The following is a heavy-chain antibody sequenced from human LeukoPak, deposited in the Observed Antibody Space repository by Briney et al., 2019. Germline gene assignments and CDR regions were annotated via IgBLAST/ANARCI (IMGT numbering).Heavy chain of an antibody. Sequence: GGSLRLSCAASGFTFSSYAMQWVRQAPGKGLEWVAVISYDGSNKYYADSVKGRFTISRDNSKNTLYLRMNSLRAEDTAVYYCARDGGGAAPGTFDYWGQGTLVTVSS. CDR1: GFTFSSYA. D-gene: IGHD6-13*01. CDR2: ISYDGSNK. CDR3: ARDGGGAAPGTFDY. J-gene: IGHJ4*02. V-gene: IGHV3-30*04.